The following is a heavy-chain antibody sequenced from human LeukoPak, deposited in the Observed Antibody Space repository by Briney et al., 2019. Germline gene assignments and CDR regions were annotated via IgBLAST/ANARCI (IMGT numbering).Heavy chain of an antibody. CDR2: ISSSSSYI. CDR3: ARDRGYSYGPYYYYYMDV. D-gene: IGHD5-18*01. J-gene: IGHJ6*03. V-gene: IGHV3-21*01. CDR1: RFTFSSYS. Sequence: GGSLRLSCAASRFTFSSYSMNWVRQAPGKGLEWVSSISSSSSYIYYADSVKGRFTISRDNAKNTLYLQMNSLRAEDTAVYYCARDRGYSYGPYYYYYMDVWGKGTTVTISS.